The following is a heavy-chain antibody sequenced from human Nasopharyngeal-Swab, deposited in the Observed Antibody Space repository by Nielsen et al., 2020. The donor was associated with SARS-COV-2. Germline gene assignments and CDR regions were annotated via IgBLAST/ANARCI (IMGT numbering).Heavy chain of an antibody. CDR1: GDTYSSYA. V-gene: IGHV1-69*13. D-gene: IGHD2-2*01. J-gene: IGHJ6*03. CDR2: IIPIFGTA. Sequence: SVKVSCKSSGDTYSSYAISWVRQAPGQGLERMGGIIPIFGTANYAQKFQGRVTITADESTSTAYMELSSLRSEDTAVYYCARDWGDPEYCSSTSCYGLGYMDVWGKGTTVTVSS. CDR3: ARDWGDPEYCSSTSCYGLGYMDV.